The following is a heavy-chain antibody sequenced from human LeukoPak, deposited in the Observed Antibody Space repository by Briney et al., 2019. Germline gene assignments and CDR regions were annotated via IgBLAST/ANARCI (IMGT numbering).Heavy chain of an antibody. CDR3: ARELGINAFDV. J-gene: IGHJ3*01. CDR2: IDPNSGVT. Sequence: ASVKVSCKASGYTLTNNHLYWVRQAPGQGLEWMGWIDPNSGVTNFAQNFQGRLTMTTDTSINTAYMELSRLTSDDTTVYYCARELGINAFDVWGQGTLSPFLQ. V-gene: IGHV1-2*02. D-gene: IGHD1-26*01. CDR1: GYTLTNNH.